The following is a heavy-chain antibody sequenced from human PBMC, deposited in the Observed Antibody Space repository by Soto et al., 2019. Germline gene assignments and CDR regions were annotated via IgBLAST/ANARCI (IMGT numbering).Heavy chain of an antibody. CDR3: ARLATIDRIDV. CDR2: TFFRSKWHN. D-gene: IGHD3-10*01. V-gene: IGHV6-1*01. CDR1: GDTVSSKSAA. Sequence: SQTLSLTCAISGDTVSSKSAAWNWIRHSPSRGLELLGRTFFRSKWHNDYAVSVKSRITINPDTSKNQFSLQLNSVTPEDTAVDYCARLATIDRIDVWGQGTTVTLSS. J-gene: IGHJ6*02.